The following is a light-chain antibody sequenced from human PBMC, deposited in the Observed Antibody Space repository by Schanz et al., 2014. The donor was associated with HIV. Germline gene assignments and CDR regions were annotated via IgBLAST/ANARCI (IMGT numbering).Light chain of an antibody. Sequence: QSVLTQPPSASGTPGQRVTISCSGSSSNIGSNYVYWYQQLPGTAPKLLIYRNNQRPSGVPDRFSGSKSGTSASLAISGLQSEDEADYYCQSYDSSLSGWVFGGGTQLTVL. CDR2: RNN. J-gene: IGLJ3*02. V-gene: IGLV1-47*01. CDR1: SSNIGSNY. CDR3: QSYDSSLSGWV.